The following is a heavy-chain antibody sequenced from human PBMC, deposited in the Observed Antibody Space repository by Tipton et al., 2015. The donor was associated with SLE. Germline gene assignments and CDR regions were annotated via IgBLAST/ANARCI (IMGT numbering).Heavy chain of an antibody. CDR2: IHYSGNT. D-gene: IGHD2-2*01. CDR1: VGSISSHY. Sequence: TLSLTCTVSVGSISSHYWSWVRQPPGKGLEWVGYIHYSGNTDYNPSLQSRVTIALDTSKNQFSLKLTSVTAVDTAVYYCARGPNGPDAMLDYWGQGTLVSVSS. J-gene: IGHJ4*02. V-gene: IGHV4-59*11. CDR3: ARGPNGPDAMLDY.